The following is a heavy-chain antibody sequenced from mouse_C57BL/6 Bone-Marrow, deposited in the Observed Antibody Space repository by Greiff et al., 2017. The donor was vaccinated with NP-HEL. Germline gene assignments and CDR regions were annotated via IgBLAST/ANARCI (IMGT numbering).Heavy chain of an antibody. V-gene: IGHV1-81*01. J-gene: IGHJ4*01. D-gene: IGHD3-3*01. CDR2: IYPRSGNT. CDR1: GYTFTSYG. CDR3: ARWGLYYAMDY. Sequence: QVQLQQSGAELARPGASVKLSCKASGYTFTSYGISWVKQRTGQGLEWIGEIYPRSGNTYYNEKFKGKATLTADKSSRTAYMELRSLTSEDSAVYFCARWGLYYAMDYWGQGTSVTVSS.